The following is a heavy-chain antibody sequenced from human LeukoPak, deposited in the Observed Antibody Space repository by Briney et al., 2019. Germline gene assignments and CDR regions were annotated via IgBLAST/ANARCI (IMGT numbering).Heavy chain of an antibody. Sequence: GGSLRLSCAASGFTFSSYSMNWVRQAPGKGLEWVSYISSSSTIYYADSVKGRFTISRDNAKNSLYLQMNSLRAEDTAVYYCARDLAMIVVSDWFDPWGQGTLVTVSS. CDR1: GFTFSSYS. J-gene: IGHJ5*02. V-gene: IGHV3-48*04. CDR3: ARDLAMIVVSDWFDP. D-gene: IGHD3-22*01. CDR2: ISSSSTI.